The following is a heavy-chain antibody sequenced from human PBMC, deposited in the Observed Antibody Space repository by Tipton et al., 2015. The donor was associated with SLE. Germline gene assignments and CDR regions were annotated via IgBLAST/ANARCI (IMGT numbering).Heavy chain of an antibody. CDR1: GFTFGDYA. CDR2: IRSKAYGGTT. J-gene: IGHJ6*02. Sequence: SLRLSCTASGFTFGDYAMSWVRQAPGKGLEWVGFIRSKAYGGTTEYAASVKGRFTISRDDSKSIAYLQMNSLRAEDTAVYYCAKDGEVQGSGMDVWGQGTTVTVSS. D-gene: IGHD3-10*01. CDR3: AKDGEVQGSGMDV. V-gene: IGHV3-49*04.